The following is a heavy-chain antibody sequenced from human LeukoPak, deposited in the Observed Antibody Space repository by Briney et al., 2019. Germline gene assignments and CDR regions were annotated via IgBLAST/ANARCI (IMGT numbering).Heavy chain of an antibody. D-gene: IGHD3-3*01. CDR3: ARAGYYDFWSGYLDAFDI. V-gene: IGHV4-34*01. Sequence: SETLSLTCAVYGGSFSGYYWSWIRQPPGKGLEWIGEINHSGSTNYNPSLKSRVTISVDTSKNQFSLKLSSVTAADTAVYYCARAGYYDFWSGYLDAFDIWGQGTMVTVPS. CDR1: GGSFSGYY. CDR2: INHSGST. J-gene: IGHJ3*02.